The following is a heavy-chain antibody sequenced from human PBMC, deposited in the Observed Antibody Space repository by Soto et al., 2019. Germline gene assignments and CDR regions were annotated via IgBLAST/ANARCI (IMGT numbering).Heavy chain of an antibody. J-gene: IGHJ5*02. CDR3: AHIPNYYQYDWFDP. CDR2: IYWDDVK. Sequence: QITLKESGPTLVKPTQTLTLTCTFSGFSLTTRGVGVGWIRQPPGKALECLALIYWDDVKRYSPSLQSRLSITKDTSKNQVVLTITNVDPVDTATYYCAHIPNYYQYDWFDPWGQGTLVSVSS. D-gene: IGHD3-16*01. CDR1: GFSLTTRGVG. V-gene: IGHV2-5*02.